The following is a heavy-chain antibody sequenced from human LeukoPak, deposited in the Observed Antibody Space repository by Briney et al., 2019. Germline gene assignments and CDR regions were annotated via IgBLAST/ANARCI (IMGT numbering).Heavy chain of an antibody. D-gene: IGHD1-26*01. Sequence: PSETLSLTCSVSGASISSHYWSWIRQPPGMGLEWIGYISYSGYTNYNPSLKSRVTISLDTSTNQLSLKLNSVTAADTAVYYCARQDRDTGNYLAYFDYWGQGTLVTVSP. J-gene: IGHJ4*02. CDR3: ARQDRDTGNYLAYFDY. CDR2: ISYSGYT. CDR1: GASISSHY. V-gene: IGHV4-59*08.